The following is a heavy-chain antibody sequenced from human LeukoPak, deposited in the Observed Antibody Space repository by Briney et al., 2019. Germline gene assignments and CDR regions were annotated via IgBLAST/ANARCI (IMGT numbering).Heavy chain of an antibody. CDR1: GFTFSTYW. Sequence: GGSLRLSCAASGFTFSTYWMHWVRQAPGKGLVWVSRTNADGSSTSYADSVKGRFTISRDKAKNTLYLQMNSLRADDTAVYYCARGGLEPVDYWGQGTLVTVSS. CDR3: ARGGLEPVDY. J-gene: IGHJ4*02. V-gene: IGHV3-74*01. D-gene: IGHD1-1*01. CDR2: TNADGSST.